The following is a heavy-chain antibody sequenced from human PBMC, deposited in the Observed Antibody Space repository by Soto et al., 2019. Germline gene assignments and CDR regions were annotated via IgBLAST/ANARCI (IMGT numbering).Heavy chain of an antibody. CDR2: IYYSGRT. D-gene: IGHD6-6*01. Sequence: SETLSLTCTVSGGSISSGGYSWSWIRQHPGKGLEWIGYIYYSGRTYYNPSLHSRVSIAVDTTENQFSLKLTSVTAADTSVYYCARGSFSSMSSWFDPWGRGTLVTVSS. V-gene: IGHV4-31*03. CDR1: GGSISSGGYS. CDR3: ARGSFSSMSSWFDP. J-gene: IGHJ5*02.